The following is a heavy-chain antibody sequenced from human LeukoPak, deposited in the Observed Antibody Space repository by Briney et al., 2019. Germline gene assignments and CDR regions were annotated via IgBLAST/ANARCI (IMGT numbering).Heavy chain of an antibody. CDR1: GFTFSSYS. V-gene: IGHV3-21*01. D-gene: IGHD3-10*01. Sequence: GGSLRLSCAASGFTFSSYSMNWVRQAPGKGLEWVSSISSSSSYIYYADSVKGRFTISRDNAKNSLYLQVNSLRAEDTAVYYCARDGSGSYYYYYYYMDVWGKGTTVTVSS. CDR2: ISSSSSYI. CDR3: ARDGSGSYYYYYYYMDV. J-gene: IGHJ6*03.